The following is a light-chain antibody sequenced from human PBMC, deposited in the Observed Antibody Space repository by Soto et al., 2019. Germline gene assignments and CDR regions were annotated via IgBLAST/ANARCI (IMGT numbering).Light chain of an antibody. Sequence: DIQMTQSPSTLSASVGDRVTITCRASQGISSYLAWHQQKPGKAPKFLIYEATTLQSGVPSRFSGSGSGTEFTLTISSLQPEDFATYYCQQLNSYPTITFGQGTRLEIK. CDR3: QQLNSYPTIT. J-gene: IGKJ5*01. V-gene: IGKV1-9*01. CDR1: QGISSY. CDR2: EAT.